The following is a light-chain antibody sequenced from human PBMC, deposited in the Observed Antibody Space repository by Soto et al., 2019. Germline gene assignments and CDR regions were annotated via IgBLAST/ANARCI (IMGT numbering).Light chain of an antibody. CDR2: AAS. CDR3: HKYKSAPYT. V-gene: IGKV1-27*01. CDR1: QGIANH. J-gene: IGKJ3*01. Sequence: DIQMTQSPSSLSASVGDRVTITCRASQGIANHLAWYQQKPGKAPNLLIYAASTLQSGVPSRFSGSGFGTDFTLTISSLQPEDVAPYYCHKYKSAPYTFGPGTKVDI.